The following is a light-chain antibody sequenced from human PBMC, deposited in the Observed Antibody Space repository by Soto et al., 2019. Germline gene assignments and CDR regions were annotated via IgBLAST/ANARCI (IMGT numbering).Light chain of an antibody. CDR1: TSNIGSNY. J-gene: IGLJ2*01. Sequence: QSVLTQPPSASGTPGQGVTISCSGSTSNIGSNYVYWYQQLPGTAPKLLIYRNNQRPSGVPDRFSGSKSGTSASLAISGLRSDDEADYFCAAWHDSLNGVLFGGGTKLTVL. V-gene: IGLV1-47*01. CDR3: AAWHDSLNGVL. CDR2: RNN.